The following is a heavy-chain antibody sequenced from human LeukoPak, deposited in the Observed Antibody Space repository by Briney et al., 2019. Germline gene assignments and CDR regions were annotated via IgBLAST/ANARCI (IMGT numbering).Heavy chain of an antibody. CDR2: IHYSGST. V-gene: IGHV4-59*08. D-gene: IGHD3-16*01. CDR1: GGSISTYY. J-gene: IGHJ4*02. CDR3: ARRAINSVMFDY. Sequence: KSSETLSLTCSVSGGSISTYYWSWIRQPPGKGLEWIGYIHYSGSTNYNPSLRSRVTISVDTSKNQFSLKLSSATAADTAVYFCARRAINSVMFDYWGQGTLVTVSS.